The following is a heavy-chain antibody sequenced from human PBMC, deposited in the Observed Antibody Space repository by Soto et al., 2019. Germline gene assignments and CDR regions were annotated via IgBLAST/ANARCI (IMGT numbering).Heavy chain of an antibody. CDR2: INPNSGGT. Sequence: ASVKVSCKASGYPFTGYYMHWVRQAPGQGLEWMGWINPNSGGTNYAQMFQGRVTMTRDTSISTAFMELSRLRSDDTAVYYCARGSRGNNHQDYWGRGTLVTVSS. J-gene: IGHJ4*02. CDR3: ARGSRGNNHQDY. D-gene: IGHD2-2*01. CDR1: GYPFTGYY. V-gene: IGHV1-2*02.